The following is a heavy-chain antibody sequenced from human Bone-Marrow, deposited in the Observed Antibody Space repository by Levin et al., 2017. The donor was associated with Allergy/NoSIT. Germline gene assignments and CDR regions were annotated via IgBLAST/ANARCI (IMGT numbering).Heavy chain of an antibody. CDR1: GFTFSSYA. J-gene: IGHJ4*02. Sequence: PGESLKISCAASGFTFSSYAMSWVRQAPGKGLEWVSAITGSGGNTYYADSVKGRFTISRDNSKNTLYLQMNSLRAEDTAVYYCAKEEVGATWFYWGQGTLVTVSS. CDR2: ITGSGGNT. V-gene: IGHV3-23*01. D-gene: IGHD1-26*01. CDR3: AKEEVGATWFY.